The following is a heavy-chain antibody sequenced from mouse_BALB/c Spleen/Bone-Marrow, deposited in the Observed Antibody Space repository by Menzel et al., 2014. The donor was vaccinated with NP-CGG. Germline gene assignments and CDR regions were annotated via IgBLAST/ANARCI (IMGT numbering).Heavy chain of an antibody. Sequence: VQLQQSGAEVVKPGASVKVSCKASGYTFTNYWMQWVKQRPGQGLEWMGEIEPSDSYTNYNQDFKGKATLTVDKSSSTAYMQLSSLTSEDSAVYYCARGRTTVVSDYWGQGTSLTVSS. CDR2: IEPSDSYT. V-gene: IGHV1-69*02. CDR1: GYTFTNYW. D-gene: IGHD1-1*01. J-gene: IGHJ2*02. CDR3: ARGRTTVVSDY.